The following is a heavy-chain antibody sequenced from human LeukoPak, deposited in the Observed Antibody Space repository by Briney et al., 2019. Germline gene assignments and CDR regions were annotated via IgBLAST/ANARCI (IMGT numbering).Heavy chain of an antibody. CDR2: ISGSGGST. V-gene: IGHV3-23*01. D-gene: IGHD3-10*01. CDR3: AKGGPGPWFGELLSPCYFDY. Sequence: PGGSLRLSCAASGFTFSSYAMSWVRQAPGKGLEWVSAISGSGGSTYYADSVKGRFTISRDNSKNTLYLQMNSLRAEDTAVYYCAKGGPGPWFGELLSPCYFDYWGQGTLVTVSS. J-gene: IGHJ4*02. CDR1: GFTFSSYA.